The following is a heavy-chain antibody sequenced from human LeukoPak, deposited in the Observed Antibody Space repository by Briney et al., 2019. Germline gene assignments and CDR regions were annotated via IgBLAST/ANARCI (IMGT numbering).Heavy chain of an antibody. D-gene: IGHD6-13*01. V-gene: IGHV3-21*01. CDR1: GFTFSSYS. J-gene: IGHJ6*02. Sequence: GGSLRLSCAASGFTFSSYSMNWVRQAPGKGLEWVSSISSSSSYIYYADSVKGRFTISRDNAKNSLYLQMNSLRAGDTAVYYCARAAAGIFYYYGMDVWGQGTTVTVSS. CDR3: ARAAAGIFYYYGMDV. CDR2: ISSSSSYI.